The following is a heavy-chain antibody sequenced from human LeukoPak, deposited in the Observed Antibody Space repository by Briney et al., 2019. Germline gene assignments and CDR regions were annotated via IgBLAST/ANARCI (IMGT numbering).Heavy chain of an antibody. Sequence: GGSLRLSCAASGFTFSSYSMNWVRQAPGKGLEWVSSISSSSSYIYYADSVKGRFTISRDNAKNSLYLQMNSLRAEDTAVYYCARAPSKYDFWSGYHYCYMDVWGKGTTVTVSS. CDR1: GFTFSSYS. V-gene: IGHV3-21*01. CDR2: ISSSSSYI. CDR3: ARAPSKYDFWSGYHYCYMDV. D-gene: IGHD3-3*01. J-gene: IGHJ6*03.